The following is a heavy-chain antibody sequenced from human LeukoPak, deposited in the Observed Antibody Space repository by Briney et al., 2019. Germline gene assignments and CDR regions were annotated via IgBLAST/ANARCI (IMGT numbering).Heavy chain of an antibody. Sequence: SETLSLTCAVYGGSFSGYYWSWIRQPPGKGLEWIGEINHSGSTNYNPSLKSRVTMSVDTSKNQFSLKLTSVTAADTAVYYCARANSYDSSGHYYEFGYWGQGTLVTVSS. V-gene: IGHV4-34*01. D-gene: IGHD3-22*01. CDR1: GGSFSGYY. J-gene: IGHJ4*02. CDR2: INHSGST. CDR3: ARANSYDSSGHYYEFGY.